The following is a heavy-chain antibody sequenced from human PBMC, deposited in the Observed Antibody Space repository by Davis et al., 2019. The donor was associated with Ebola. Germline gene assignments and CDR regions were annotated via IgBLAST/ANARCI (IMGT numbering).Heavy chain of an antibody. D-gene: IGHD6-19*01. CDR2: IYDHST. CDR1: GFTVSSNH. V-gene: IGHV3-53*05. CDR3: ATTQWLREFDN. Sequence: GESLKISCAASGFTVSSNHMSWVRQAPGKGLEWVSVIYDHSTAYADSVRGRFIISRDKSNNTLYLEMNSLRVYDTAVYYCATTQWLREFDNWGQGTLVTVSS. J-gene: IGHJ4*02.